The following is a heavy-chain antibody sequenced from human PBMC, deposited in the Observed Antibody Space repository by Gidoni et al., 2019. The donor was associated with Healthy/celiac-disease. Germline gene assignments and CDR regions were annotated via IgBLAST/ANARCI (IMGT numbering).Heavy chain of an antibody. D-gene: IGHD6-19*01. Sequence: QVQLVESGGGVVQPGRSLRLSCAASGFTFSSYAMHWVRQAPGKGLEWVAVISYDGSNKYYADSVKGRFTISRDNSKNTLYLQMNSLRAEDTAVYYCARGQQWLVFYPLRGLADYWGQGTLVTVSS. J-gene: IGHJ4*02. CDR3: ARGQQWLVFYPLRGLADY. CDR1: GFTFSSYA. V-gene: IGHV3-30-3*01. CDR2: ISYDGSNK.